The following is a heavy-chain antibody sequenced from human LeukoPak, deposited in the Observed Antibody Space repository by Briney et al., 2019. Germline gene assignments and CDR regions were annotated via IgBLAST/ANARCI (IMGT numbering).Heavy chain of an antibody. CDR2: LSGSGYNT. Sequence: GGSLRLSCAASGFTFSSHALSWVRQAPGKGLEWVSSLSGSGYNTYYADSVKGRFTISRDNSKNTVYLQMNSLRAEDTAVYYCAKLTSASGAYGVDVWGQGTTVNVSS. CDR1: GFTFSSHA. CDR3: AKLTSASGAYGVDV. J-gene: IGHJ6*02. V-gene: IGHV3-23*01. D-gene: IGHD3-10*01.